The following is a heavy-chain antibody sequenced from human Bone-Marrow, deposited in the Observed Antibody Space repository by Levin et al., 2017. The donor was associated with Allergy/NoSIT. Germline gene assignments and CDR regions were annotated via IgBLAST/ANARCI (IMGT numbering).Heavy chain of an antibody. D-gene: IGHD6-13*01. CDR2: ISYEGSNK. J-gene: IGHJ4*02. Sequence: TGGSLRLSCAASGFTFGSHAFHWVRQAPGKGLEWVAVISYEGSNKYYADSVEGRFTISRDDSQNTLYLQMNSLTPEDTAFYYCARGGGAVKHQLNYWGQGTLVTVSS. CDR3: ARGGGAVKHQLNY. CDR1: GFTFGSHA. V-gene: IGHV3-30-3*01.